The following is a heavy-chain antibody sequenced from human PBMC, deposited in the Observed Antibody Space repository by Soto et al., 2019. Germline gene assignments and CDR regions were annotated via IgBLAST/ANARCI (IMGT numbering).Heavy chain of an antibody. D-gene: IGHD2-21*02. Sequence: WASVKVSCKASGGTFSNHAISWVRQAPGQGLEWVGGIIPMFPTADYAQRFQGRVTITADDSTTTVYMELSGLRSEDTAMYYCARDDAXYCGGDCYRHFYYGMDVWGQGTTVTVSS. J-gene: IGHJ6*02. CDR1: GGTFSNHA. CDR3: ARDDAXYCGGDCYRHFYYGMDV. V-gene: IGHV1-69*13. CDR2: IIPMFPTA.